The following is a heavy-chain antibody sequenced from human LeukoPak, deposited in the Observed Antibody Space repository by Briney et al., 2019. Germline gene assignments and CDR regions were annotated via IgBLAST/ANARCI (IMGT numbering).Heavy chain of an antibody. J-gene: IGHJ4*02. D-gene: IGHD6-19*01. CDR2: IYYSGNT. CDR3: ATNSGWDWN. V-gene: IGHV4-39*07. Sequence: PSETLSLTCTVSGGSISSNSYYWGWIRQPPGKGLEWIGSIYYSGNTYYNPSLKSRVIISVDTSKNQFSLKLNSVTAADTAVYYCATNSGWDWNWGQGTLVTVSS. CDR1: GGSISSNSYY.